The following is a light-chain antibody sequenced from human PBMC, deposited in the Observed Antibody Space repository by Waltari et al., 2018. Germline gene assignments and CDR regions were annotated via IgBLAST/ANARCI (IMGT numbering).Light chain of an antibody. CDR3: QQEGDSRT. CDR2: GAS. CDR1: QSISTSY. V-gene: IGKV3-20*01. Sequence: EIVLTQSPGTLSLSPGERATLSCRASQSISTSYLAWFQQKPGQAPRLRIYGASTRVIGIPDRFGGSGSGTDFTLTISRLEPEDFAVYYCQQEGDSRTFGQGTKVE. J-gene: IGKJ1*01.